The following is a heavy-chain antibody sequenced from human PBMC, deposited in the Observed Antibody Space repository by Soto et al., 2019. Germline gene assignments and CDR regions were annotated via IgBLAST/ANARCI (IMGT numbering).Heavy chain of an antibody. J-gene: IGHJ4*02. CDR1: GDSISSYY. D-gene: IGHD3-22*01. Sequence: QVQLQESGPGLVKPSETLSLTCAVSGDSISSYYCMWIRQPPGKGLESIGYLYYGRSANYNPSLKSRVTFAXHTSTNQCSLPRSSMTPPGTAVYYCALRSMAVVPEYWGQGTLVTVSS. V-gene: IGHV4-59*01. CDR3: ALRSMAVVPEY. CDR2: LYYGRSA.